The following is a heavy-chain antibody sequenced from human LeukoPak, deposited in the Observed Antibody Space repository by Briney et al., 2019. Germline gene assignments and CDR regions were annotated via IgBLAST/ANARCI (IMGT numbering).Heavy chain of an antibody. CDR2: MNQDGSHK. Sequence: PGGSLRLSCAASGFTFTTYWMSWVRQAPGMGLEWVANMNQDGSHKYYVDSVKGRFTISRGNAKSSLYLQMNSLRADDTAVYYCARIRQLGGYYFDYWGQGTLVTVSS. J-gene: IGHJ4*02. CDR3: ARIRQLGGYYFDY. V-gene: IGHV3-7*01. D-gene: IGHD6-13*01. CDR1: GFTFTTYW.